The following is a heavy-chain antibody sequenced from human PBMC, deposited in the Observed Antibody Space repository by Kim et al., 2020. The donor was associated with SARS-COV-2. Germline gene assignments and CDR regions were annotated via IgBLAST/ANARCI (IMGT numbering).Heavy chain of an antibody. Sequence: TAESAASVKGRFTISRDDSKNSLYLQMNSLKTEDTAMYYCARGTGNHFDYWGQGSLVTVSS. J-gene: IGHJ4*02. CDR3: ARGTGNHFDY. V-gene: IGHV3-72*01. D-gene: IGHD3-9*01. CDR2: TA.